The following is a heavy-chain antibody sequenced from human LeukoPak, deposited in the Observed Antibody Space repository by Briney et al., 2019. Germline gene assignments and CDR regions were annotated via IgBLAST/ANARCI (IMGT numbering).Heavy chain of an antibody. D-gene: IGHD4-17*01. J-gene: IGHJ4*02. CDR3: AREDGDYFDY. Sequence: PGGSLRLSCAASGFTFSSYAMHWVRQAPGKGLEWVAVISYDRSNKYYADSVKGRFTISRDNSKNTLYLQMNSLRAEDTAAYYCAREDGDYFDYWGQGILVTVSS. CDR2: ISYDRSNK. V-gene: IGHV3-30-3*01. CDR1: GFTFSSYA.